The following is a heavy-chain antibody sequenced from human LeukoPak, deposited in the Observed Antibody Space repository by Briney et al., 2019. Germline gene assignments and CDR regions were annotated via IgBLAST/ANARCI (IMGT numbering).Heavy chain of an antibody. CDR2: IRSKAYGGTT. D-gene: IGHD5-18*01. CDR1: GFTFSSYA. Sequence: PGGSLRLSCAASGFTFSSYAMSWVRQAPGKGLEWVGFIRSKAYGGTTEYAASVKGRFTISRDDSKSIAYLQMNSLKTEDTAVYYCTRVRGSAAMVTYYWGQGTLVTVSS. V-gene: IGHV3-49*04. J-gene: IGHJ4*02. CDR3: TRVRGSAAMVTYY.